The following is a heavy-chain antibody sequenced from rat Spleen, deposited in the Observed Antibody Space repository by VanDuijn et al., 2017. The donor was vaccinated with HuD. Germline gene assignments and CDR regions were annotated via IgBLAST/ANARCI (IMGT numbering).Heavy chain of an antibody. V-gene: IGHV5S23*01. Sequence: EVQLVESGGGLEQPGRSLKLSCAASGFTFSDYNMAWVRQAPKKGLEWVSSINTDGGSTDYPDSVKGRFTMSRDNAENTVYLQMNSLRSDDTATYYCARDNDYYFDYWGQGVMVTVSS. J-gene: IGHJ2*01. CDR3: ARDNDYYFDY. CDR2: INTDGGST. D-gene: IGHD1-10*01. CDR1: GFTFSDYN.